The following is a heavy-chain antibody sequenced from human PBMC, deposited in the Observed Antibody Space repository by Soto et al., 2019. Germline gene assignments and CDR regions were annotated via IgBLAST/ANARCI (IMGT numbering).Heavy chain of an antibody. V-gene: IGHV1-18*01. J-gene: IGHJ4*02. CDR3: ARSPYTNSWYYFDY. CDR2: ISTYNGNT. D-gene: IGHD6-13*01. CDR1: GYTFTMYG. Sequence: QVQLVQSGAEVKKPGASVKVSCKTSGYTFTMYGISWVRQAPEQGREWMGWISTYNGNTNSAQKFQGRVTMTTDTSTSTAYMELRSLRSDDTAVYYCARSPYTNSWYYFDYWCPGTLVTVSS.